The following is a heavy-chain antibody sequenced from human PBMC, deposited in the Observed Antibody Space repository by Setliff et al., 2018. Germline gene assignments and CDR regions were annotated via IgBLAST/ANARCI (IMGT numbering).Heavy chain of an antibody. Sequence: SETLSLTCAAYGGTFSDYHWTWIRQSPEKGLEWIGEINHRGSTNYNPSLKSRVTISIDTSRDQFSLKLISMTAADTAVYYCARGVDRAKTGYWGHGALVTVSS. CDR1: GGTFSDYH. V-gene: IGHV4-34*01. CDR3: ARGVDRAKTGY. D-gene: IGHD5-18*01. J-gene: IGHJ4*01. CDR2: INHRGST.